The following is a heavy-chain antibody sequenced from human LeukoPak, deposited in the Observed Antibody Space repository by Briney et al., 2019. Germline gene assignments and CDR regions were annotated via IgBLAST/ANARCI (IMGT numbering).Heavy chain of an antibody. D-gene: IGHD6-13*01. V-gene: IGHV1-18*01. CDR3: ARYLSPTWYSSSQIDY. CDR2: ISAYNGNT. J-gene: IGHJ4*02. CDR1: GYTFTTYD. Sequence: ASVKVSCKASGYTFTTYDIHWVRQATGQGLEWMGWISAYNGNTNYAQKLQGRVTMTTDTSTSTAYMELRSLRSDDTAVYYCARYLSPTWYSSSQIDYWGQGTLVTVSS.